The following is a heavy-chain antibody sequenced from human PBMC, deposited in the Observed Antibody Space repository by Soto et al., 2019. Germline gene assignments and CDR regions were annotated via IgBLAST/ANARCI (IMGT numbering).Heavy chain of an antibody. CDR1: GGSISSYY. Sequence: SETLSLTCTVSGGSISSYYWSWIRQPPGKGLEWIGYIYYSGSTNYSTSLKSRLTISKDTSKNQLALTMTNMGPVDTATYYCARTLVGATHISHSYFDCWGQGTLVTVSS. D-gene: IGHD1-26*01. CDR2: IYYSGST. V-gene: IGHV4-59*01. CDR3: ARTLVGATHISHSYFDC. J-gene: IGHJ4*02.